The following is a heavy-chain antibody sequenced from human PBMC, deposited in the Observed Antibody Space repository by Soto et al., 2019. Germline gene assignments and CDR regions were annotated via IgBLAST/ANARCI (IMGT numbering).Heavy chain of an antibody. J-gene: IGHJ6*02. Sequence: GSLRLSCAASVFTFSSYEMNWVRQAPGKGLECVSYISSSGSTIYYADSVKGRFTISRDNAKNSLYLQMNSLRAKDTAVYYCARFGGYYYGMDVWGQGTTVTVSS. CDR2: ISSSGSTI. CDR1: VFTFSSYE. D-gene: IGHD3-10*01. V-gene: IGHV3-48*03. CDR3: ARFGGYYYGMDV.